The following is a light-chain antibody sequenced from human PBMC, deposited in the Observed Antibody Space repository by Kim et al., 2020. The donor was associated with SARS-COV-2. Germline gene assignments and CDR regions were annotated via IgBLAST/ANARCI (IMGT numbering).Light chain of an antibody. CDR3: QQYNNWLT. CDR2: GAS. CDR1: QSVSSN. J-gene: IGKJ4*01. V-gene: IGKV3-15*01. Sequence: SVHPGERATLSCRARQSVSSNLAWYQQKPGQAPRLLIYGASTRATGIPARFSGSGSGTEFTLTISSLQSEDFAVYYCQQYNNWLTFGGGTKVDIK.